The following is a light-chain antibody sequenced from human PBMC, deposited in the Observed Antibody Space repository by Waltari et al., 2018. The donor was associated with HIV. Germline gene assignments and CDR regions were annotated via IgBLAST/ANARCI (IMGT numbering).Light chain of an antibody. CDR3: SSYATGNTYV. CDR2: EVT. CDR1: NSDIGKYNL. J-gene: IGLJ1*01. V-gene: IGLV2-23*02. Sequence: QSALTHPASVSGSPGQSITIPCTGTNSDIGKYNLVSWYQQHPGRVPKVLIFEVTTRPSGISHRFSGSKSDNTASLTISGLQAEDEADYYCSSYATGNTYVFGTGTSVTVL.